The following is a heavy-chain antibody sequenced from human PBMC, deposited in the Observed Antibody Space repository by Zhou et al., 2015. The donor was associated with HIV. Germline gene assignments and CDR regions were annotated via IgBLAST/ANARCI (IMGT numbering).Heavy chain of an antibody. J-gene: IGHJ4*02. Sequence: QVQLVQSGAEVKKPGASVKVSCKASGYTFTSYGISWVRQAPGQGLEWMGWISAYNGNTNYAQKLQGRVTMTTDTSTSTAYMELRSLRSDDTAVYYCARDPPLGSSWFSARMYYFDYWGQGTLVTVSS. CDR2: ISAYNGNT. V-gene: IGHV1-18*01. CDR1: GYTFTSYG. D-gene: IGHD6-13*01. CDR3: ARDPPLGSSWFSARMYYFDY.